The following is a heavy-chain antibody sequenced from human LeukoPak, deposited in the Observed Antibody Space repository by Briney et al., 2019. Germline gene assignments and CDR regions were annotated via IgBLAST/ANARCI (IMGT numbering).Heavy chain of an antibody. CDR3: ASLPNYYDSSGLDAFDI. J-gene: IGHJ3*02. CDR1: GFNFIDYS. Sequence: GSLRLSCAASGFNFIDYSMNWVRQAPGKGLEWISYIGISSGNTKYADSVKGRFTISRDKARNSLYLQMNSLRVEDTAVYYCASLPNYYDSSGLDAFDIWGQGTMVTVSS. V-gene: IGHV3-48*01. CDR2: IGISSGNT. D-gene: IGHD3-22*01.